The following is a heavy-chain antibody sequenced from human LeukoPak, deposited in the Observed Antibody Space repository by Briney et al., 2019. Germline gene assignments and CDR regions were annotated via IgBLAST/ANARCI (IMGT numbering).Heavy chain of an antibody. CDR1: GFTFSSYA. Sequence: GGSLRLSCAASGFTFSSYAMHWVRQAPGKGLEYVSAISSNGGSTYYANSVKGRFTISRDNSKNTLYLQMGSLRAEDMAVYYCARGLYPQADLFDYWGQGTLVTVSS. J-gene: IGHJ4*02. D-gene: IGHD2-15*01. CDR2: ISSNGGST. V-gene: IGHV3-64*01. CDR3: ARGLYPQADLFDY.